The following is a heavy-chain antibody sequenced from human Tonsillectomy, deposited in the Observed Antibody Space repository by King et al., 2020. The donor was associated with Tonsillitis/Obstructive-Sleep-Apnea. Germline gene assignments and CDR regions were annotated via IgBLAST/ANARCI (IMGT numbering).Heavy chain of an antibody. CDR2: IYYSGTT. Sequence: LQLQESGPGLVKPSETLSLTCTVSGGSVSSNSYYWNWIRQPPGKGLEWIGDIYYSGTTNYNPSLKSRVTISSDTSKNQFSLKLSSVTAADTAVYYCARSLYYYGSGSYYTYYFDYWGQGTLVTVSS. V-gene: IGHV4-61*01. CDR3: ARSLYYYGSGSYYTYYFDY. D-gene: IGHD3-10*01. J-gene: IGHJ4*02. CDR1: GGSVSSNSYY.